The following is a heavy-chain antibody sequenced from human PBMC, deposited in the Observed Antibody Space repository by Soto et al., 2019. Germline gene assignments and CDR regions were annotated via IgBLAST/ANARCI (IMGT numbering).Heavy chain of an antibody. D-gene: IGHD3-10*01. CDR3: AREGDTSGTYYNGGKFYYYLGMDV. CDR2: ISAYNGNT. V-gene: IGHV1-18*01. Sequence: QVQLVQSGAEVKKPGASVKVSCEASGYTFMNYGISWVRQAPGQGLEWMGWISAYNGNTNYAQNYQGRVTMTTDTSTSTAYMELRSLRSDDTAVYYCAREGDTSGTYYNGGKFYYYLGMDVWGQGTTVTVSS. J-gene: IGHJ6*02. CDR1: GYTFMNYG.